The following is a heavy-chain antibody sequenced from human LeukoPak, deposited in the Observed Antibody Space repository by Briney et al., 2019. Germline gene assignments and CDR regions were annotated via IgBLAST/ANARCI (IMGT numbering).Heavy chain of an antibody. D-gene: IGHD3-10*01. V-gene: IGHV1-8*01. CDR1: GYTFTSYY. CDR3: ARGLGFRFGVSIGY. Sequence: ASLKASCKASGYTFTSYYINWVRQSTGQGLKWLGWMSPNSGNTGYAQKFQGRVTMTRNNSIITAYMELSSLRSEDTAVYYCARGLGFRFGVSIGYWGQGNLVTVSS. CDR2: MSPNSGNT. J-gene: IGHJ1*01.